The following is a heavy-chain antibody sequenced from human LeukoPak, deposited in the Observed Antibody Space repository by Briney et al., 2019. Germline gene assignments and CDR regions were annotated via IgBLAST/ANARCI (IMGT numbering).Heavy chain of an antibody. CDR2: INPNSGGT. D-gene: IGHD2-2*01. CDR1: GYTFTGYY. V-gene: IGHV1-2*02. Sequence: GESLKVSCKASGYTFTGYYMHWVRQAPGQGLEWMGWINPNSGGTSYAQKFQGRVTMTRDTSISTAYMELSRLRSDDTAVYYCAREGGYCSSTSCPYNWFDPWGQGSLVTVSS. J-gene: IGHJ5*02. CDR3: AREGGYCSSTSCPYNWFDP.